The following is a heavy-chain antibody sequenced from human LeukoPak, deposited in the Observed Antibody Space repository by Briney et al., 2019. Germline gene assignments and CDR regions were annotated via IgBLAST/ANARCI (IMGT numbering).Heavy chain of an antibody. CDR1: GDSVSSNSAA. D-gene: IGHD6-13*01. V-gene: IGHV6-1*01. J-gene: IGHJ4*02. Sequence: SQTLSLTCAISGDSVSSNSAAWNWIRQFPSRGLEWLGRTYYRSKWYNDYAVSVKSRITINPDTSKNQFSLQLNSVTPEDTAVYYCARDLPSMAAAGTMFDYWGQGTLVTVSS. CDR3: ARDLPSMAAAGTMFDY. CDR2: TYYRSKWYN.